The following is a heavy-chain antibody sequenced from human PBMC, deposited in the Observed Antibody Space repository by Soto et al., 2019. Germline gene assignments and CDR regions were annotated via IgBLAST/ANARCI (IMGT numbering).Heavy chain of an antibody. CDR1: GGSISSGGYY. D-gene: IGHD6-6*01. J-gene: IGHJ4*02. V-gene: IGHV4-31*03. CDR2: IYYSGNT. CDR3: ARGGEYSNSRFDS. Sequence: SETLSLTCTVSGGSISSGGYYWSWIRQHPGKGLEWIGYIYYSGNTYYNPSLESRVTISLDTSKNHFSLKLSSVTAADTAVYYCARGGEYSNSRFDSWGQGTLVTVSS.